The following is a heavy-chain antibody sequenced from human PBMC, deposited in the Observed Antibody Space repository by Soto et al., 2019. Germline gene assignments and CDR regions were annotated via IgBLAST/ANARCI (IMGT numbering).Heavy chain of an antibody. CDR1: GYTFTSYG. CDR3: ERDRKEGYCSGVSCYPYSYYGMEV. D-gene: IGHD2-15*01. Sequence: ASVKVACEASGYTFTSYGISWGRQAPGQGLEWMGWISAYSGNTNYAQKLQGRVTMTTDTSTSTAYMELRRLRSDDTAVYYCERDRKEGYCSGVSCYPYSYYGMEVWCQGTKVT. CDR2: ISAYSGNT. V-gene: IGHV1-18*01. J-gene: IGHJ6*02.